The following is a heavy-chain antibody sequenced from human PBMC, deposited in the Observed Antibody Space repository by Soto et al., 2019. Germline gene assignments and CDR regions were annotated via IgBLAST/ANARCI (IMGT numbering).Heavy chain of an antibody. CDR2: ISKDGSNK. J-gene: IGHJ4*02. Sequence: GGSVRLSCAVSGVTFSNYAMHWVRKAPGKGLEWVAVISKDGSNKYYGDFVKGRFTISRDSSKNTLYLQMNSLREEDTAVYYCAKETGPQGGFDYWGQGTLVTVAS. CDR1: GVTFSNYA. V-gene: IGHV3-30*18. D-gene: IGHD3-9*01. CDR3: AKETGPQGGFDY.